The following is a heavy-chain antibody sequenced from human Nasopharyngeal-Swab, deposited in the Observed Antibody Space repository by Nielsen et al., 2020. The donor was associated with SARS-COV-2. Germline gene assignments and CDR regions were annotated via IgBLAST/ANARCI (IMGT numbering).Heavy chain of an antibody. J-gene: IGHJ4*02. CDR1: GYSFTGSY. D-gene: IGHD4-17*01. CDR2: IHPVTGGT. V-gene: IGHV1-46*01. CDR3: ARDGGGYGDSEF. Sequence: ASVQVSCKTSGYSFTGSYIHPVRQAPGQGREWMGIIHPVTGGTTSAQRFQGRVALTRDTSTSTVFMEVSSLRSEDTAVYYCARDGGGYGDSEFWGQGTLVTVSS.